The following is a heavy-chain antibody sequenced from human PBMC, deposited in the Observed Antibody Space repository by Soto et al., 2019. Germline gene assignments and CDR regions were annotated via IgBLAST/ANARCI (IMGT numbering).Heavy chain of an antibody. CDR3: ARHEDPYYYGSGSYPYYYYGMDV. J-gene: IGHJ6*02. CDR1: GYSFTSYW. CDR2: IYPGDSDT. V-gene: IGHV5-51*01. Sequence: GESLKISCKGSGYSFTSYWIGWVRQMPGKGLEWMGIIYPGDSDTRYSPSFQGQVPISADKSISTAYLQWSSLKASDTAMYYCARHEDPYYYGSGSYPYYYYGMDVWGQGTTVTVSS. D-gene: IGHD3-10*01.